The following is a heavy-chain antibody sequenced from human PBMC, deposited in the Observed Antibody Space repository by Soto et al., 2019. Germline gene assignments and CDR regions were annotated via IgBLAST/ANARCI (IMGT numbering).Heavy chain of an antibody. V-gene: IGHV3-48*02. CDR2: ISSRGETI. J-gene: IGHJ4*02. Sequence: PGGSLRLSCAASGFSFANYPMNWVRQTPGKGLEWVSFISSRGETIYYTESVQGRFTISRDNARNSLSLQMNSLRDEDTAVYYCAKGPHTNVGWPDYFDSWGQGVPVTVSS. CDR1: GFSFANYP. D-gene: IGHD6-19*01. CDR3: AKGPHTNVGWPDYFDS.